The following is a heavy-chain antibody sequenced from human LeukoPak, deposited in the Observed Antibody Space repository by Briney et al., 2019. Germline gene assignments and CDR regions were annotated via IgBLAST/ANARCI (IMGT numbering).Heavy chain of an antibody. J-gene: IGHJ4*02. D-gene: IGHD6-19*01. CDR2: IRSSGGST. Sequence: GGSLRLSCAASGFTFSTYAMSWVRQTPGKGLEWVSDIRSSGGSTNYADSVKGRFTISRDNSKNTLYLQMDSLRAEDTAVYYCAKGRSSWFSGSFDYWGQGTLVTVSS. CDR3: AKGRSSWFSGSFDY. V-gene: IGHV3-23*01. CDR1: GFTFSTYA.